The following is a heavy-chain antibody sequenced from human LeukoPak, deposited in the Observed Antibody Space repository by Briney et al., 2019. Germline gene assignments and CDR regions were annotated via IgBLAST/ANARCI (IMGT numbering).Heavy chain of an antibody. CDR2: ISSSSSTI. CDR1: GFTFSSYN. Sequence: GGSLRLSCAASGFTFSSYNMNWVRQAPGKGLEWISYISSSSSTIYYADSVKGRFTISRDNAKNSLYLQVNSLRAEDTAVYYCARVGRLNWFDPWGQGTLVTVSS. V-gene: IGHV3-48*04. J-gene: IGHJ5*02. CDR3: ARVGRLNWFDP.